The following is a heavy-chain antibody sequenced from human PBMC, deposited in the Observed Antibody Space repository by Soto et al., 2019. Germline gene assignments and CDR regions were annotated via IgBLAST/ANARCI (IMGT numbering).Heavy chain of an antibody. Sequence: GASVKVSCKASGYTFTSYGISWVRQAPGQGLEWMGRISAYNGNTNYAQKLQGRVTMTTDTSTSTAYMELRSLRSDDTAVYYCARVRYYYDSSGYRRGPDYWGQGTLVTVSS. V-gene: IGHV1-18*04. CDR3: ARVRYYYDSSGYRRGPDY. CDR1: GYTFTSYG. CDR2: ISAYNGNT. D-gene: IGHD3-22*01. J-gene: IGHJ4*02.